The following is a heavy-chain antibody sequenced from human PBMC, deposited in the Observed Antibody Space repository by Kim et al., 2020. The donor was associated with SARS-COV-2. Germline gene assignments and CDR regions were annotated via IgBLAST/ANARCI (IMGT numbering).Heavy chain of an antibody. D-gene: IGHD6-19*01. J-gene: IGHJ6*02. CDR1: GGSISSSNW. V-gene: IGHV4-4*02. CDR3: ARVPISGIAVAGVDWDHYNYYGMDV. CDR2: IYHSGST. Sequence: SETLSLTCAVSGGSISSSNWCSWVRQPPGKGLEWIGEIYHSGSTNYNPSLKSRVTISVDKSKNQFSLKLSSVTAADTAVYYCARVPISGIAVAGVDWDHYNYYGMDVWGQGTTVTVSS.